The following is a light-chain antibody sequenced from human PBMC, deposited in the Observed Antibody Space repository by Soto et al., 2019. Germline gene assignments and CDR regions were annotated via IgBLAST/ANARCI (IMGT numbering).Light chain of an antibody. CDR1: SSNIGAGYD. J-gene: IGLJ1*01. Sequence: QSVLTQPPSVSGAPGQRVTISCTGSSSNIGAGYDVHWYQRLPGTAPKVLIYNNNNRPSGVPDRFSGSKSVTSASLAITGLGAEDEADDYCQSYDSSLSGSYVFGTGTKVTVL. CDR2: NNN. CDR3: QSYDSSLSGSYV. V-gene: IGLV1-40*01.